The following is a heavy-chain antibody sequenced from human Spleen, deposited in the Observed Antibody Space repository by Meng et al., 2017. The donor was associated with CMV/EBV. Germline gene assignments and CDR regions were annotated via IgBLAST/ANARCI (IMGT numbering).Heavy chain of an antibody. CDR2: IIPIYGTP. V-gene: IGHV1-69*05. Sequence: SVKDSCKSSGDSFRKYTINWVRQAPGQGLEWMGGIIPIYGTPDYAQKFQDRLTITTDESTRTAYMELSSLRSDDTAAYHCASGIGYSYGPVDYWGRGTLVTVSS. D-gene: IGHD5-18*01. J-gene: IGHJ4*02. CDR1: GDSFRKYT. CDR3: ASGIGYSYGPVDY.